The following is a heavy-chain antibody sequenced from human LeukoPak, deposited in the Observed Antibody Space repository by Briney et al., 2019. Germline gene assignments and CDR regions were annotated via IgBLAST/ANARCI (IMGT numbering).Heavy chain of an antibody. Sequence: PGRSLRLSCAASGFTFSSYAMHWVRQAPGKGLEWVAVISYDGSNKYYADSVKGRFTISRDNSKNTLYLQINSLRAEDTAVYYCARGCSGGSCSLVYYYYYGMDVWGQGTTVTVSS. CDR3: ARGCSGGSCSLVYYYYYGMDV. D-gene: IGHD2-15*01. CDR1: GFTFSSYA. CDR2: ISYDGSNK. J-gene: IGHJ6*02. V-gene: IGHV3-30-3*01.